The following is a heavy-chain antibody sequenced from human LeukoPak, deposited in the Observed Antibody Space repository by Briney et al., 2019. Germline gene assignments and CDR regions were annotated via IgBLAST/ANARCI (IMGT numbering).Heavy chain of an antibody. CDR2: IYYSGST. J-gene: IGHJ4*02. CDR3: ARAVTIFGVVIIAD. Sequence: PSETLSLTCTVSGGSLSSYYWSWIRQPPGKGLEWIGYIYYSGSTNYHPPLKSRVTISVDTSKNQFSLKLSSVTAADTAVYYCARAVTIFGVVIIADWGQGTLVTVSS. D-gene: IGHD3-3*01. CDR1: GGSLSSYY. V-gene: IGHV4-59*01.